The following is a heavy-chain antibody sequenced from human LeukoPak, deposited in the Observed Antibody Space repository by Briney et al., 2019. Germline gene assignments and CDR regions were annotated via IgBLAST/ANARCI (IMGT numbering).Heavy chain of an antibody. CDR2: INHSGST. D-gene: IGHD3-10*01. CDR1: GGSFSGYY. CDR3: ARGRFGVYYMDV. Sequence: SETLSLTCAVYGGSFSGYYWSWIRQPPGKGLEWIGEINHSGSTNYNPSLKSRVTMSVDTSKNQFSLKLSSVTAADTAVYYCARGRFGVYYMDVWGKGTTVTISS. V-gene: IGHV4-34*01. J-gene: IGHJ6*03.